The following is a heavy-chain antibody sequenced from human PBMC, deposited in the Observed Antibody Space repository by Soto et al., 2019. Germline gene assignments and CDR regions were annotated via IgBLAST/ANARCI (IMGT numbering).Heavy chain of an antibody. J-gene: IGHJ1*01. V-gene: IGHV3-23*01. CDR1: GFTFSSYA. CDR2: ISGSGGST. CDR3: AKDARGYDILTGYEALGYFQH. D-gene: IGHD3-9*01. Sequence: GGSLRLSCAASGFTFSSYAMSWVRQAPGKGLEWVSAISGSGGSTYYADSVKGRFTISRDNSKNTLYLQMNSLRAEDKAVYYCAKDARGYDILTGYEALGYFQHWGQGTLVTVSS.